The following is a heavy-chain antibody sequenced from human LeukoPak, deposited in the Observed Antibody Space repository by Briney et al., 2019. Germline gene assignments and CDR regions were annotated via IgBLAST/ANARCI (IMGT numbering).Heavy chain of an antibody. CDR2: ISAYNGNT. V-gene: IGHV1-18*01. CDR1: GYTFTNYA. Sequence: ASVKVSCKASGYTFTNYAINWVRQAPGQGLEWMGWISAYNGNTNSAQKFQDRVTMTRDTSTSAVYMELSSLTSEDTAMYYCARTYSSSWSYCDSWGQGTLVTVSS. J-gene: IGHJ4*02. D-gene: IGHD6-13*01. CDR3: ARTYSSSWSYCDS.